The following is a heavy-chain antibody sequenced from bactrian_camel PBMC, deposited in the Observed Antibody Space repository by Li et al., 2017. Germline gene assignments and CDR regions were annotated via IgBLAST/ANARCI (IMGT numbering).Heavy chain of an antibody. Sequence: HVQLVESGGGSVQAGGSLRLSCVVSGTTYNTRDMGWYRQAPGKGREFVSLLDNGGVPTYADSVKGRSTISRDNDRNTVSLQIDSLKPEDTATYYCVRDVDSRDGIPDFGYWGQGTQVTVS. CDR1: GTTYNTRD. CDR2: LDNGGVP. V-gene: IGHV3S53*01. CDR3: VRDVDSRDGIPDFGY. J-gene: IGHJ6*01. D-gene: IGHD5*01.